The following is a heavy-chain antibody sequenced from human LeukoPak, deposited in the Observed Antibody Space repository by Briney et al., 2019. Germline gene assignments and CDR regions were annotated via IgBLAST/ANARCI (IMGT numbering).Heavy chain of an antibody. Sequence: SETLSLTCAVSDGSISSSNWWTWVRQPPGKGLEWIGEIYHSGSTNYNPSLKSRVTISIDKSKNQFSLELSSVTAADTAVYYCARTPRYYYYYMDVWGKGTTVTVSS. V-gene: IGHV4-4*02. CDR3: ARTPRYYYYYMDV. CDR2: IYHSGST. J-gene: IGHJ6*03. CDR1: DGSISSSNW.